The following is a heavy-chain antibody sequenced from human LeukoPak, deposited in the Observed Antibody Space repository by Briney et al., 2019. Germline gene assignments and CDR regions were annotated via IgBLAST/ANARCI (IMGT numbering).Heavy chain of an antibody. CDR3: ARALSRYFDY. V-gene: IGHV6-1*01. D-gene: IGHD5/OR15-5a*01. CDR2: TYYRSRWYN. Sequence: SQTLSLTCAISGDSVSSNSATWNWIRQSPSRGLEWLGRTYYRSRWYNEYAPFVKGRIAFNPDTSKNQFSLQLNSVTPEDTAVYYCARALSRYFDYWGQGTLVAASS. J-gene: IGHJ4*02. CDR1: GDSVSSNSAT.